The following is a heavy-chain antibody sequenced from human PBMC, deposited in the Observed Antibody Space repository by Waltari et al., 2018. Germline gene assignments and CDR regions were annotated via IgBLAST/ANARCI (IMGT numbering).Heavy chain of an antibody. J-gene: IGHJ2*01. V-gene: IGHV3-53*01. Sequence: EVQLVESGGGLLQPGGSVRLSCAASGFTVSTPYMHWVRQAPGKGLEWVSVISRDGTHYADSVKGRFTISRDNSKNTVYLQMNTLRAEDTALYYCARDVTGYYYFDLWGRGTLVTVSS. CDR2: ISRDGT. D-gene: IGHD3-16*01. CDR1: GFTVSTPY. CDR3: ARDVTGYYYFDL.